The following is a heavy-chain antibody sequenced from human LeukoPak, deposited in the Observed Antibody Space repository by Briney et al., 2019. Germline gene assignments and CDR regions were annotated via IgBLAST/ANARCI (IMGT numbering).Heavy chain of an antibody. V-gene: IGHV4-34*01. J-gene: IGHJ1*01. CDR3: ARGRDTAMVEH. CDR1: GGSFSGYY. CDR2: INHSGST. D-gene: IGHD5-18*01. Sequence: SETLSLTCAVYGGSFSGYYWSWIRQPPGKGLEWIGEINHSGSTNYNPSLKSRVTISVDTSKNQFSLKLSSVTAADTAVYYCARGRDTAMVEHWGQVTLVTVSS.